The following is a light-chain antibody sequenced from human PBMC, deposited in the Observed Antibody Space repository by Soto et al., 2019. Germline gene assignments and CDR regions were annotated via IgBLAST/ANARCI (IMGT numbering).Light chain of an antibody. V-gene: IGKV3-20*01. Sequence: EIVLTQSPGTLSLSPGERATLSCRASQSVSSSYLAWYQQKPGHAPRLLIYGASSRATGIPDRFSGSGSGTDFTLTISRREPEDFAVYYCQQYGSSYTLGQGTKLEIK. CDR1: QSVSSSY. CDR3: QQYGSSYT. CDR2: GAS. J-gene: IGKJ2*01.